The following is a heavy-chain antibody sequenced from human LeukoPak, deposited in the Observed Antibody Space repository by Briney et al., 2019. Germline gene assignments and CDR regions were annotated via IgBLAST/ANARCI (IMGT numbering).Heavy chain of an antibody. CDR2: ISGSGGST. CDR1: GFTFSSYA. J-gene: IGHJ6*03. V-gene: IGHV3-23*01. CDR3: AKNPGHYDFWSGPDSYYYYMDV. D-gene: IGHD3-3*01. Sequence: PGGSLRLSCAASGFTFSSYAMSWVRQAPGKGLGWVSAISGSGGSTYYADSVKGRFTISRDNSKNTLYLQMNSLRAEDTAVYYCAKNPGHYDFWSGPDSYYYYMDVWGKGTTVTVSS.